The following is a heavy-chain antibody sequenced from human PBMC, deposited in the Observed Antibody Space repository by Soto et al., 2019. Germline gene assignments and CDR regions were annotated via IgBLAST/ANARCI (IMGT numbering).Heavy chain of an antibody. CDR1: GYPFGGYA. CDR3: ARPSTSYGDYGWSLAY. V-gene: IGHV1-18*01. D-gene: IGHD4-17*01. Sequence: QVQLVQSGAEVKKPGASVKVSCKASGYPFGGYAIGWVRQAPGQGLEWMGWVSAHTGDSGYAQRFQGRVTLTTETSTSTAYMKLRGLRSDDTAVYYCARPSTSYGDYGWSLAYWGQGTLVTVSS. J-gene: IGHJ4*02. CDR2: VSAHTGDS.